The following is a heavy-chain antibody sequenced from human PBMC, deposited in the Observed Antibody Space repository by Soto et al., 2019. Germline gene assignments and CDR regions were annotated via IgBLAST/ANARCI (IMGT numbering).Heavy chain of an antibody. J-gene: IGHJ4*02. D-gene: IGHD5-12*01. CDR3: ARESGSIVATIDY. CDR1: GFTFSSYG. V-gene: IGHV3-33*01. Sequence: GGSLRLSCAASGFTFSSYGMHWVRQAPGKGLEWVAVIWYDGSNKYYADSVKGRFTISRDNSKNTLYLQMNSLRAEDTAVYYCARESGSIVATIDYWGQGTLVTVSS. CDR2: IWYDGSNK.